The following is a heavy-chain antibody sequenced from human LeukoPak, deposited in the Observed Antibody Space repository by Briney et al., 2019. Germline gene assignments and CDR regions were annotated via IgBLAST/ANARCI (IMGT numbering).Heavy chain of an antibody. Sequence: GGSLRLSCAASGFTFSSYAMSWVRQAPGKGLEWVSAISGSGGSTYYADSVKGRFTISRDNSKNTLYLQMNSLRAEDKAVYYCAKEWAQLVRVRGYFDYWGQGTLVTVSS. J-gene: IGHJ4*02. CDR1: GFTFSSYA. V-gene: IGHV3-23*01. CDR2: ISGSGGST. D-gene: IGHD6-13*01. CDR3: AKEWAQLVRVRGYFDY.